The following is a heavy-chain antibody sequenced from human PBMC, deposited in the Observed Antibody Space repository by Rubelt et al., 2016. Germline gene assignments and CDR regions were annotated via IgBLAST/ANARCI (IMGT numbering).Heavy chain of an antibody. CDR2: ISYDGSNQ. CDR1: GFTFSTSP. D-gene: IGHD2-15*01. V-gene: IGHV3-30*04. CDR3: AREVDSALRYFNL. J-gene: IGHJ2*01. Sequence: QVQLVESGGGVVQPGKSLRLSCAASGFTFSTSPMHWARQAPGKGLEWVAVISYDGSNQYYADSVKGRFSISRDTSKNTLYLQMNSLRAEDTAVYYCAREVDSALRYFNLWGRGTLVTVSS.